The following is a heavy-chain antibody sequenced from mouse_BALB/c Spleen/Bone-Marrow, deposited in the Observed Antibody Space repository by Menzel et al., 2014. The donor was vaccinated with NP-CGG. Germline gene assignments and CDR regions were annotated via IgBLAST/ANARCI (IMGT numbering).Heavy chain of an antibody. V-gene: IGHV3-2*02. Sequence: EVKLQESGPGLVKPSQSLSLTCTVTGYSITSDYAWYWIRQFPGNKLEWMGYISYSGSTSYNPSLKSRISITLDTSKNQFFLQLTSVSTEDTATYYCARGITTALFAYWGQGTLVTVSA. D-gene: IGHD2-4*01. CDR2: ISYSGST. J-gene: IGHJ3*01. CDR3: ARGITTALFAY. CDR1: GYSITSDYA.